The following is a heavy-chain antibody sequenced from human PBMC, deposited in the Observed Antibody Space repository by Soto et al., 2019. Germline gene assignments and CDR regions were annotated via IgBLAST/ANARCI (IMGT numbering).Heavy chain of an antibody. D-gene: IGHD3-22*01. J-gene: IGHJ6*02. CDR1: GYSFTSYW. Sequence: GESLKISCKGSGYSFTSYWISWVRQMPGKGLEWMGRIDPSDSYTNYSPSLQGHVTISADKSISTAYLQWSSLKASDTAMYYCARLNYDSSGYYLANYYYGKDVWGQGTTVTVSS. CDR3: ARLNYDSSGYYLANYYYGKDV. CDR2: IDPSDSYT. V-gene: IGHV5-10-1*01.